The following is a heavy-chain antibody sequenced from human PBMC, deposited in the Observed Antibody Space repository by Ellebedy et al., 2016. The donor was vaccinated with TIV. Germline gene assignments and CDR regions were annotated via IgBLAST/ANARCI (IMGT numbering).Heavy chain of an antibody. CDR3: ARVRGTQGVRGMYV. CDR2: IGNYGDT. V-gene: IGHV3-13*01. CDR1: GFIFSTYD. J-gene: IGHJ6*02. D-gene: IGHD1-7*01. Sequence: GGSLRLSCAASGFIFSTYDLHWVRQVTGKGLEWVSGIGNYGDTYYSGSVQGRFTTSKDIARNPLYLQMNSLRAGDTATYYCARVRGTQGVRGMYVWGQGTPVTVSS.